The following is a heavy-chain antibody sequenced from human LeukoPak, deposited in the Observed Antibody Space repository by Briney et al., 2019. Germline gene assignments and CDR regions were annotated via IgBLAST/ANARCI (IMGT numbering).Heavy chain of an antibody. V-gene: IGHV1-18*01. J-gene: IGHJ5*02. D-gene: IGHD3-22*01. CDR1: GYTFSSYG. CDR2: VSDYNGNT. CDR3: ARDGPDRAAWFDP. Sequence: APVKVSCKASGYTFSSYGISWVRQAPGQGLEWMGWVSDYNGNTNYAQNVQGRVTMTTDPFTSTAYMELRSLRSDDTAVYYCARDGPDRAAWFDPWGQGTLVTVSS.